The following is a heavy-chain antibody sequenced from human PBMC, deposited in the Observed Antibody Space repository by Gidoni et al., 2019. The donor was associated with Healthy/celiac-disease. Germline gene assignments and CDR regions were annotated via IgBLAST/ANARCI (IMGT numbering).Heavy chain of an antibody. CDR1: GGSISSSSYY. V-gene: IGHV4-39*07. D-gene: IGHD6-19*01. CDR2: IYYSGST. J-gene: IGHJ4*02. CDR3: ARLVVAGTPFDY. Sequence: QLQLQESGPGLVKPSETLSRTCTVSGGSISSSSYYWGWIRQPPGKGLEWIGSIYYSGSTYYNPSLKSRVTISVDTSKNQFSLKLSSVTAADTAVYYCARLVVAGTPFDYWGQGTLVTVSS.